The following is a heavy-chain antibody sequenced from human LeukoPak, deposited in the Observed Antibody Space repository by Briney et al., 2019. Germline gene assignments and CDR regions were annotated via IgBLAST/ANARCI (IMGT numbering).Heavy chain of an antibody. D-gene: IGHD3-10*01. V-gene: IGHV3-30*04. J-gene: IGHJ5*02. Sequence: GGSLRLSCAASGFTFSSYAMHWVRQAPGKGLEWVAVISYDGSNKYYADSVKGRFTISRDNSKNTLYLQMNSLRAEDTAVYYCATGSLLMFGELASWFGPWGQGTLVTVSS. CDR3: ATGSLLMFGELASWFGP. CDR2: ISYDGSNK. CDR1: GFTFSSYA.